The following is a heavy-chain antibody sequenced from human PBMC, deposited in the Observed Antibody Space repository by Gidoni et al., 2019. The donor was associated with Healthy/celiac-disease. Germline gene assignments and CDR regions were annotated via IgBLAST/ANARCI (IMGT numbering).Heavy chain of an antibody. V-gene: IGHV3-9*01. D-gene: IGHD3-10*01. CDR3: AKDMGSGSYFGAFDI. Sequence: EVQLVESGGGLVQPGRSLRLSCAASGFTFDDYAMHWVRQAPGKGLEWVSGISWNSGSRGYADSVKGRFTISRDNAKNSLYLQMNSLRAEDTALYYCAKDMGSGSYFGAFDIWGQGTMVTVSS. CDR2: ISWNSGSR. J-gene: IGHJ3*02. CDR1: GFTFDDYA.